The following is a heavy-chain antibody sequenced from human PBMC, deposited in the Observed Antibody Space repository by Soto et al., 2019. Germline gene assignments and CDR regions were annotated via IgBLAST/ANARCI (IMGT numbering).Heavy chain of an antibody. CDR1: GFTFSSYS. V-gene: IGHV3-23*01. J-gene: IGHJ1*01. CDR3: ARGAPGRDGYNLDFQH. CDR2: FRTSGDGGTT. D-gene: IGHD5-12*01. Sequence: PGGSLRLSCAASGFTFSSYSMSWVRQAPGKGLEWVSGFRTSGDGGTTYYADSVKGRFTISRDNAKKSLYLQMNSLRAQDTAVYYCARGAPGRDGYNLDFQHWGQGTLVTVSS.